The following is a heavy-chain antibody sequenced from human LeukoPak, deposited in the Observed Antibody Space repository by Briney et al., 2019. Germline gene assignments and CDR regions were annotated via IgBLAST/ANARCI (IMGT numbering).Heavy chain of an antibody. CDR1: GGSISSYY. CDR3: ARGLRASGDHLYYYYMDV. J-gene: IGHJ6*03. Sequence: SETLSLTCTVSGGSISSYYWSWIRQPAGKGLEWIGRIYTSGSTNYNPSLKSRVTMSVDTSKNQFSLKLSSVTAADTAVYYCARGLRASGDHLYYYYMDVWGKGTTVTVSS. D-gene: IGHD7-27*01. V-gene: IGHV4-4*07. CDR2: IYTSGST.